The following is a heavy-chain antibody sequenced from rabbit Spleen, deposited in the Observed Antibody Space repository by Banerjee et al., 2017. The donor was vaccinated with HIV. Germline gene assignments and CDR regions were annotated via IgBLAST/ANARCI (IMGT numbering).Heavy chain of an antibody. D-gene: IGHD6-1*01. J-gene: IGHJ6*01. CDR1: GFDFSSYG. V-gene: IGHV1S47*01. Sequence: QEQLVESGGGLVQPGGSLKLSCKASGFDFSSYGMSWVRQAPGKGLEWIGYIVPIFGSAYYASWVNGRFSISRENTQNTVDLKMTSLTAADTATYFCVRDAGATLYGYIDLNFWGQGTLVTVS. CDR3: VRDAGATLYGYIDLNF. CDR2: IVPIFGSA.